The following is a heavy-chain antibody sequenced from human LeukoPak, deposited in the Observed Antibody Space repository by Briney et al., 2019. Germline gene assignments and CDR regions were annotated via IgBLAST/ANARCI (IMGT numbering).Heavy chain of an antibody. CDR1: GFTFSSYS. D-gene: IGHD3-10*01. Sequence: PGESLRLSCAASGFTFSSYSMNWVRQAPGKGLEWVSYISCASNTIYYADSVKGRFTISRDNAKNSLYLQMNSLRAEDTAMYYYARDGWFGDYNWFDPWGQGTLVTVSS. V-gene: IGHV3-48*01. CDR2: ISCASNTI. CDR3: ARDGWFGDYNWFDP. J-gene: IGHJ5*02.